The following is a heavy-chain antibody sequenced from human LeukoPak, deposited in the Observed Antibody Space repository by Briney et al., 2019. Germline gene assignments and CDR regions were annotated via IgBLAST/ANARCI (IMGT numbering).Heavy chain of an antibody. Sequence: ASVKVSCKVSGHTLSDLSMHWVRQAPGQGLEWMGWINPNSGGTNYAQKFQGRVTMTRDTSISTAYMELSRLRSDDTAVYYCARARYSSGSDYWGQGTLVTVSS. CDR1: GHTLSDLS. CDR3: ARARYSSGSDY. V-gene: IGHV1-2*02. J-gene: IGHJ4*02. D-gene: IGHD6-19*01. CDR2: INPNSGGT.